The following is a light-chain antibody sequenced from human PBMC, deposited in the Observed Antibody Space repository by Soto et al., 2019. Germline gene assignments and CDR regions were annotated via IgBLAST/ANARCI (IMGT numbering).Light chain of an antibody. CDR1: SSDVGGYNY. J-gene: IGLJ2*01. CDR3: RSYAGSNNHVV. V-gene: IGLV2-8*01. CDR2: EVS. Sequence: QSALTQPHSASGSPGQSVTISCTGTSSDVGGYNYVSWYQQHPGKAPKLMIYEVSKRPSGVPDRFSGSKSGNTASLTVSGLQAEDEADYYCRSYAGSNNHVVFGGGTKLTVL.